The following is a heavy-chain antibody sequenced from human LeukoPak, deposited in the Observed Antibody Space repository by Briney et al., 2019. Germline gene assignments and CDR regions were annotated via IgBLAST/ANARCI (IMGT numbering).Heavy chain of an antibody. V-gene: IGHV3-30*04. J-gene: IGHJ6*02. Sequence: PGRSLRLSCAASGFTFSSYAMHWVRQAPGKGLERVAVISYDGSNKYYADSVKGRFTISRDNSKNTLYLQMNSLRAEDTAVYYCARGITYYDFWSGYYRGMDVWGQGTTVTVSS. CDR1: GFTFSSYA. CDR3: ARGITYYDFWSGYYRGMDV. CDR2: ISYDGSNK. D-gene: IGHD3-3*01.